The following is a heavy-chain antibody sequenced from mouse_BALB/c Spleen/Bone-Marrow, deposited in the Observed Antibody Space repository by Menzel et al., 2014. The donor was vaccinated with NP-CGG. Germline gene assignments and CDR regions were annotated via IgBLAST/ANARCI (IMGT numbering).Heavy chain of an antibody. CDR3: VRQNYDYAWFAY. V-gene: IGHV10-1*02. J-gene: IGHJ3*01. CDR1: GFTFNTYA. D-gene: IGHD2-4*01. Sequence: DVMLVESGGGLVQPKGSLKLSCAASGFTFNTYAMNWVRQAPGKGLEWVARIRSKSNNYATYYADSVKDRFTISRDDSQSMLYLQMNNLKTEDTAMYYCVRQNYDYAWFAYWAQGTLVTVSA. CDR2: IRSKSNNYAT.